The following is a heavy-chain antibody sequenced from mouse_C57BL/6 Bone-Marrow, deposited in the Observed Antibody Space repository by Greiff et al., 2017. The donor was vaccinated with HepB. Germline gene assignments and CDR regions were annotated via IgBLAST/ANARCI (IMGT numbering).Heavy chain of an antibody. J-gene: IGHJ2*01. D-gene: IGHD1-1*01. CDR1: GYAFSSYW. CDR2: IYPGDGDT. Sequence: QVQLKESGAELVKPGASVKISCKASGYAFSSYWMNWVKQRPGKGLEWIGQIYPGDGDTNYNGKFKGKATLTADKSSSTAYMQLSSLTSEDSAVYFCASLYYGSSLDYWGQGTTLTVSS. V-gene: IGHV1-80*01. CDR3: ASLYYGSSLDY.